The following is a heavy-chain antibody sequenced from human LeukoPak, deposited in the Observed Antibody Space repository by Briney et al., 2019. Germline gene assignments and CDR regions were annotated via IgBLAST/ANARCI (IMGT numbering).Heavy chain of an antibody. CDR3: ARGLPPVMKYYFDY. CDR1: GFTFSTYW. J-gene: IGHJ4*02. D-gene: IGHD4-11*01. CDR2: IKRDASER. Sequence: GGSLRLSCAASGFTFSTYWMSWVRQAPGKGLEWVANIKRDASERYYMDSVKGRFTISRDNAKNTLYLQMNSLRAEDTAMYYCARGLPPVMKYYFDYWGQGTLVTVSS. V-gene: IGHV3-7*02.